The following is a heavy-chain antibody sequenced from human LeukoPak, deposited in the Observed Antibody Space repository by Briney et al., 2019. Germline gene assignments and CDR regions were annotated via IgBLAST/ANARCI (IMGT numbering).Heavy chain of an antibody. J-gene: IGHJ4*02. Sequence: SVKVSCKASGGTFSSYAISWVRQAPGQGLEWMGGIIPIFGTANYAQKFQGRVTITAGKSTSTAYMELSSLRSEDTAVYYCARDAYQLLLFFDYWGQGTLVTVSS. V-gene: IGHV1-69*06. D-gene: IGHD2-2*01. CDR2: IIPIFGTA. CDR1: GGTFSSYA. CDR3: ARDAYQLLLFFDY.